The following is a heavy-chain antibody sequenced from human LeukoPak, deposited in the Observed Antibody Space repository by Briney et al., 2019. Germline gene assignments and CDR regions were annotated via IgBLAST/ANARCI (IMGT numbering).Heavy chain of an antibody. D-gene: IGHD5-12*01. CDR3: ARQAISGYDPPPFDS. V-gene: IGHV4-39*01. J-gene: IGHJ4*02. CDR2: LYYSGST. Sequence: SETLSLTCTVSGGSISSSTYYWVWIRQPPGKDLEWIGNLYYSGSTYYNPSLKSRVTISVDTSKNQFSLKLSSVTAADTAVYYCARQAISGYDPPPFDSWGQGTLVTVSS. CDR1: GGSISSSTYY.